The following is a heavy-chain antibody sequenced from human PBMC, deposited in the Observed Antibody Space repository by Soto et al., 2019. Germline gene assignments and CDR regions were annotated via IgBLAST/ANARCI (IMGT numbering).Heavy chain of an antibody. J-gene: IGHJ6*02. CDR2: IYYSGST. Sequence: SETLSLTCTVSGGSISSYYWSWIRQPPGKGLEWIVYIYYSGSTNYNPSLKSRVTISVDTSKNQFSLKLSSVTAADTAVYYCARDKGGWGYSSGYYYYGMDVWGPGTTVTVSS. D-gene: IGHD6-19*01. CDR1: GGSISSYY. CDR3: ARDKGGWGYSSGYYYYGMDV. V-gene: IGHV4-59*01.